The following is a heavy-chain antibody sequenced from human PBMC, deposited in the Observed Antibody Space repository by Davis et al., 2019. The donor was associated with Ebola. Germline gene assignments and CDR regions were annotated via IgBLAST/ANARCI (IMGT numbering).Heavy chain of an antibody. D-gene: IGHD1-26*01. V-gene: IGHV3-21*01. CDR3: AKDQSGSYHVFDL. J-gene: IGHJ4*02. Sequence: PGGSLRLSCAASGFTFSTYRMNWVRQAPGRGLEWVSSISESGSSVYYADSAKGRFTISRDNAKNSLNLQMDSLRAEDTAVYYCAKDQSGSYHVFDLWGPGALVTVAS. CDR2: ISESGSSV. CDR1: GFTFSTYR.